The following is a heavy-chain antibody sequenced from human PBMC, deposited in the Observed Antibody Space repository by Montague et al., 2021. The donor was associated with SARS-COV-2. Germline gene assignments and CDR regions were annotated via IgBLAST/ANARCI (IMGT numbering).Heavy chain of an antibody. J-gene: IGHJ4*02. D-gene: IGHD5/OR15-5a*01. CDR1: GGTISTDNLYWY. CDR3: ARHVSNLRAAVDYFDY. V-gene: IGHV4-39*01. CDR2: IFHNGDS. Sequence: SETLSLTCHVSGGTISTDNLYWYWAWIRQPPGKGLEWIGSIFHNGDSYYNPSLTTRVTISIDTSRNHFSPSLTSVTAPDTAAYYCARHVSNLRAAVDYFDYWGQGTPVTVSS.